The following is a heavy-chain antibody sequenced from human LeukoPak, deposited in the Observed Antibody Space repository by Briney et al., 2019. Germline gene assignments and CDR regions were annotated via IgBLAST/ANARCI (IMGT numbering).Heavy chain of an antibody. J-gene: IGHJ4*02. CDR2: INPSGGST. Sequence: GASVKVSCTASGGTFSSYAISWVRQAPGQGLEWMGIINPSGGSTSYAQKFQGRVTMTRDTSTSTVYMELSSLRSEDTAVYYCARVGLIQLWHVFDYWGQGTLVTVSS. D-gene: IGHD5-18*01. V-gene: IGHV1-46*01. CDR1: GGTFSSYA. CDR3: ARVGLIQLWHVFDY.